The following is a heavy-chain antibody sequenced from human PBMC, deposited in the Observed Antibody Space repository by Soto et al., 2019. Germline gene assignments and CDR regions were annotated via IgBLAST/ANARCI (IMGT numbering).Heavy chain of an antibody. D-gene: IGHD1-26*01. CDR1: GFTFSSYG. CDR3: VRDRSGSYLEGFDY. J-gene: IGHJ4*02. V-gene: IGHV3-7*01. Sequence: EVQLVESGGGLVHLGGSRRLSCAASGFTFSSYGMTWVRQAPGKGLEWVANIKHDGSEKYYVDSVKGRFTISRDNARNSVFLEMKSLRAEDTAVYSCVRDRSGSYLEGFDYWGQGTLVTISS. CDR2: IKHDGSEK.